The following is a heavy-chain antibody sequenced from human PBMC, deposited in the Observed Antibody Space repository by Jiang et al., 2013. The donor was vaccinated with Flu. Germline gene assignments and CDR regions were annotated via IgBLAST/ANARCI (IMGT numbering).Heavy chain of an antibody. CDR3: ARDPDFYDSRNYFDY. Sequence: VRQAPGQGLEWMGRISPSGDSSTYAQKFQGRVTMTRDTPTGTVFMELRRLRSEDTAVYYCARDPDFYDSRNYFDYWGQGTPVTVSS. V-gene: IGHV1-46*01. J-gene: IGHJ4*02. D-gene: IGHD3-22*01. CDR2: ISPSGDSS.